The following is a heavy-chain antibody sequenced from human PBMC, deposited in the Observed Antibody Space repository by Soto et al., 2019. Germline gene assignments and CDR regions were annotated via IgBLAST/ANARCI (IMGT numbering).Heavy chain of an antibody. D-gene: IGHD5-18*01. J-gene: IGHJ1*01. Sequence: QVQLVQSGAEVKKPGSSVKVSCKASGGTFSSYAISWVRQAPGQGLEWMGGIIPIFGTANYAQKFQGRVTITADESTRTAYMELSSLRSEDTAVYYCARANVDTSLLLPENFQHWGQGTLVTVSS. CDR3: ARANVDTSLLLPENFQH. CDR1: GGTFSSYA. V-gene: IGHV1-69*12. CDR2: IIPIFGTA.